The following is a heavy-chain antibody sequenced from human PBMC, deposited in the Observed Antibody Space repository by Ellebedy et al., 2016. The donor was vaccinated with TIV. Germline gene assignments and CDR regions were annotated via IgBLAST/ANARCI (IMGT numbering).Heavy chain of an antibody. CDR3: ARGLIAVAGTLFFDW. D-gene: IGHD6-19*01. CDR1: GGSFSGHH. V-gene: IGHV4-34*01. J-gene: IGHJ4*02. Sequence: LETLSLTXAVYGGSFSGHHWSWIRQPPGKGLEWIGEVDHSGSTNYNPSLKSRVTISTDTSKNQFSLILSSVTAADTAVYYCARGLIAVAGTLFFDWWGQGTLVTVSS. CDR2: VDHSGST.